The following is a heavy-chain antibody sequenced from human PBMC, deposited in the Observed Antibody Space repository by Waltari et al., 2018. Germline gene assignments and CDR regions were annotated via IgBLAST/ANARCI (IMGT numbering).Heavy chain of an antibody. V-gene: IGHV1-3*01. Sequence: QVQLVQSGAEVKKPGASVKVSCKASGYTFTSYAMHWVRQAPGQRLEWMGWINAGNGNTKYSQKFQGRVTITRDTSASTAYMELSSLRSEDTAVYYCARGPGTLKVPRFDPWGQGTLVTVSS. CDR2: INAGNGNT. D-gene: IGHD1-1*01. J-gene: IGHJ5*02. CDR1: GYTFTSYA. CDR3: ARGPGTLKVPRFDP.